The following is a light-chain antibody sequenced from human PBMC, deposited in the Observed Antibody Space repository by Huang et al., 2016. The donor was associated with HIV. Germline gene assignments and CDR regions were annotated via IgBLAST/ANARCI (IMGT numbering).Light chain of an antibody. V-gene: IGKV3-20*01. Sequence: EIVLPQSPGTLSLSPGAAATLPCRAIQRVSSSYLAWYQHKPGQAPRLIIYGASSRATGSPDRFSGSGSGTDISLTSTRLVPEDFAVYYCQQYGNSPRFGQGTKLEIK. CDR1: QRVSSSY. CDR2: GAS. CDR3: QQYGNSPR. J-gene: IGKJ2*03.